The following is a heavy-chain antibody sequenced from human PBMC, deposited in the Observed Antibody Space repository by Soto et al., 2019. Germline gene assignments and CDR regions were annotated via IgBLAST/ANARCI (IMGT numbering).Heavy chain of an antibody. Sequence: KPGGSLRLSCAASGFTFSSYSMNWVRQAPGKGLEWVSSISRSSSYIYYADSVKGRFTISRDNAKNSLYLQMNSLRAEDTAVYYCARDRLYSGSYPGYWGQGTLVTVSS. V-gene: IGHV3-21*01. CDR3: ARDRLYSGSYPGY. J-gene: IGHJ4*02. CDR1: GFTFSSYS. CDR2: ISRSSSYI. D-gene: IGHD1-26*01.